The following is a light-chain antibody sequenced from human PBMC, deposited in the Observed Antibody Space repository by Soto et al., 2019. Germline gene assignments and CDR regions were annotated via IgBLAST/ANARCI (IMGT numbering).Light chain of an antibody. V-gene: IGKV1-9*01. J-gene: IGKJ4*01. CDR2: AAS. CDR1: QDIAIY. Sequence: IQLTQPPSSLSASVGDRVTITCRASQDIAIYFAWYQQKPGEAPKLLIYAASTLYGGVPSRFSGSGSGTDFDLTITSLQAEDFATYDCQQLRMYPSTFGGGTKVEIK. CDR3: QQLRMYPST.